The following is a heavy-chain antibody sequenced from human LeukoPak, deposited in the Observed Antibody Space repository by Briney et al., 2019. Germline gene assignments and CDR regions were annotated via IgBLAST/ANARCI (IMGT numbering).Heavy chain of an antibody. V-gene: IGHV3-30-3*01. CDR3: ARVRSGWFSFDY. D-gene: IGHD6-19*01. Sequence: GRSLRLSCAASGFTFSSYAMHWVRQAPGKGLEWVAVISYDGSNKYYADSVKGRFTISRDNSKNTLYLQMNSLRAGDTAVYYCARVRSGWFSFDYWGQGTLVTVSS. J-gene: IGHJ4*02. CDR2: ISYDGSNK. CDR1: GFTFSSYA.